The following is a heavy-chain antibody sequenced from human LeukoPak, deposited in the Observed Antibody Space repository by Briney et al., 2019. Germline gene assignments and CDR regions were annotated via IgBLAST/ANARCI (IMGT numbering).Heavy chain of an antibody. J-gene: IGHJ4*02. Sequence: ASVKVSCKASGYTFTSYYMHWVRQAPGQGLEWMGIINPSGGSTSYAQKFQGRVTLTRDTSTSTVYMELSSLRSEDTAVYYCARGWTRRDVIAAAVNPFDYWGQGTLVTVSS. D-gene: IGHD6-13*01. CDR2: INPSGGST. CDR1: GYTFTSYY. CDR3: ARGWTRRDVIAAAVNPFDY. V-gene: IGHV1-46*01.